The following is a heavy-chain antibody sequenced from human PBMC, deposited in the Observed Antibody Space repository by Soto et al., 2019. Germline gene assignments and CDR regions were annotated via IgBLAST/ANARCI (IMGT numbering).Heavy chain of an antibody. J-gene: IGHJ3*02. D-gene: IGHD5-18*01. Sequence: ASVKVSCKASGYTFINSGVSWVRQAPGQGLEWMGWINPNSGSTNYAQKFQGWVTMTRDTSISTAYMELSRLRSDDTAVYYCARTMIQLLYAFDIWGQGTMVTVSS. CDR1: GYTFINSG. CDR3: ARTMIQLLYAFDI. CDR2: INPNSGST. V-gene: IGHV1-2*04.